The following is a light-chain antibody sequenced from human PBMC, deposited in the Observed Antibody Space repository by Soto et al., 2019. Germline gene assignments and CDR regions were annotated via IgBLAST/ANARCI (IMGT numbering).Light chain of an antibody. J-gene: IGLJ2*01. CDR3: SSKKRINTLV. CDR1: NNDVGGYDC. V-gene: IGLV2-14*03. Sequence: QSALTQPASMSGSPGQSITISCTGTNNDVGGYDCVSWYQHHPGKAPKVIIYDVANRPSGVSSRFSGAKSGNTASLTISGLQGGDGANYYCSSKKRINTLVFGGGTKLPVL. CDR2: DVA.